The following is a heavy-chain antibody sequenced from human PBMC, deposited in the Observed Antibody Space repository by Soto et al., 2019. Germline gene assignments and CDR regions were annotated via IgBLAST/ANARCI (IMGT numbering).Heavy chain of an antibody. CDR3: ARSHSFDGSIYHYYFDF. CDR1: GGSTSTYY. D-gene: IGHD3-10*01. V-gene: IGHV4-59*01. Sequence: SETLSLTCIVSGGSTSTYYWSWIRQPPGGTLEWIGYIYASGATTYNPSLESRVTMSVDMPNNEFSLELTSLTAADTAVYYCARSHSFDGSIYHYYFDFWGQGTLVTVSS. J-gene: IGHJ4*02. CDR2: IYASGAT.